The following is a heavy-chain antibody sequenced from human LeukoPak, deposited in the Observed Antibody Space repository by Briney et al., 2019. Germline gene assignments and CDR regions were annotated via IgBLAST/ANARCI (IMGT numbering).Heavy chain of an antibody. CDR1: GFTFSSYG. J-gene: IGHJ6*02. D-gene: IGHD1-1*01. CDR2: ISYDGSNK. Sequence: PGGSLRLSCAASGFTFSSYGMHWVRQAPGKGLEWVAVISYDGSNKYYADSVKGRFTISRDKSKNTLYLQMNSLRAEDTAVYYCAKDHRYNWNDGRPTTPKNYYYGMDVWGQGTTVTVSS. CDR3: AKDHRYNWNDGRPTTPKNYYYGMDV. V-gene: IGHV3-30*18.